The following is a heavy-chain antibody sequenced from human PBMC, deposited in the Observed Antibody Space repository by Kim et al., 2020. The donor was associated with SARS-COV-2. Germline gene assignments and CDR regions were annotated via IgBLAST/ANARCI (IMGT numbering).Heavy chain of an antibody. CDR2: INAGNGNT. D-gene: IGHD2-15*01. CDR3: ARVVVGPDYYYGMDV. V-gene: IGHV1-3*01. Sequence: ASVKVSCKASGYTFTSYAMHWVRQAPGQRLEWMGWINAGNGNTKYSQKFQGRVTITRDTSASTAYMELSSLRSEDTAVYYCARVVVGPDYYYGMDVWGQGTTVTVSS. J-gene: IGHJ6*02. CDR1: GYTFTSYA.